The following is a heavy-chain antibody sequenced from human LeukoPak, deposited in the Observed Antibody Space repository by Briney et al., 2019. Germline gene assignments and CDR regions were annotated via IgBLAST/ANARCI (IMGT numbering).Heavy chain of an antibody. V-gene: IGHV4-38-2*02. D-gene: IGHD4-17*01. CDR3: ARDRGYGDYGTFDY. CDR1: GYSISSGYY. Sequence: PSETLSRTCAVSGYSISSGYYWGWIRQPPGKGLEWIGSIYHSGSTYYNPSLKSRVTISVDTSKNQFSLKLSSVTAADTAVYYCARDRGYGDYGTFDYWGQGTLVTVSS. CDR2: IYHSGST. J-gene: IGHJ4*02.